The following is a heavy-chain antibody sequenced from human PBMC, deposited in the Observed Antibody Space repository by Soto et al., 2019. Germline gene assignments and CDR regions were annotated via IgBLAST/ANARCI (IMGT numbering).Heavy chain of an antibody. J-gene: IGHJ6*02. Sequence: PGESLKISCKGSGYSFTSYWIGWVRQMPGKGLEWMGIIYPGDSDTRYSPSFQGQVTISADKSISTAYLQWSSLKASDTAMYYCARRGVLSGSRYYYYGMDVWGQGTTVTVSS. D-gene: IGHD3-16*01. CDR3: ARRGVLSGSRYYYYGMDV. V-gene: IGHV5-51*01. CDR1: GYSFTSYW. CDR2: IYPGDSDT.